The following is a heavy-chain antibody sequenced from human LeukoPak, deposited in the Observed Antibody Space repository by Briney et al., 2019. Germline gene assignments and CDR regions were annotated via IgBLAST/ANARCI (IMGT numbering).Heavy chain of an antibody. J-gene: IGHJ4*02. Sequence: GGSLRLSCAASAFTFSTYGMHWVRQAPGKGLEWVAVIWSDGSKKYHADSVEGRFTISRGNSKNTLYLQMNSLRAEDTAVYYCATDRGSSPFDYWGQGTQVTVS. V-gene: IGHV3-33*01. D-gene: IGHD1-26*01. CDR1: AFTFSTYG. CDR3: ATDRGSSPFDY. CDR2: IWSDGSKK.